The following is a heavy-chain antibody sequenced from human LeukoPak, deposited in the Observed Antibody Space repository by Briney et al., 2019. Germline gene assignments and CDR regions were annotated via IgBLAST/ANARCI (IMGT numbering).Heavy chain of an antibody. J-gene: IGHJ5*02. CDR2: IKQDGSEK. CDR1: GFTFSNYW. Sequence: GGSLRLSCAASGFTFSNYWMNWVRQAPGKGLEWVANIKQDGSEKYYVDSVKGRFTISRDNAKNSLYLQMNSLRAEDTAVYYCARDRGSREPSWGQGTLVTVSS. D-gene: IGHD6-13*01. V-gene: IGHV3-7*01. CDR3: ARDRGSREPS.